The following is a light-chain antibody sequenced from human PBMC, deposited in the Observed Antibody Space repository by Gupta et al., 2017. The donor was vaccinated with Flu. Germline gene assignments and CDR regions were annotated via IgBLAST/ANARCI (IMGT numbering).Light chain of an antibody. CDR1: NSNIGINY. CDR3: AAWDDSLSGVV. J-gene: IGLJ2*01. V-gene: IGLV1-47*01. Sequence: QSVLPQPPSASGTPVQRVTIACAAGNSNIGINYVYWYQQLPGAAPKLLIYRSNQRPSGVPDRVSGSKSGTSASLAISGLRSEDEADYFCAAWDDSLSGVVFGGGTKLTVL. CDR2: RSN.